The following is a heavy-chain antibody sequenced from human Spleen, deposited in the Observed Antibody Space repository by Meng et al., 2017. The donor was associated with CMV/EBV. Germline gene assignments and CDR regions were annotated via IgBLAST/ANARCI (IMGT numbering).Heavy chain of an antibody. J-gene: IGHJ4*02. V-gene: IGHV3-9*01. D-gene: IGHD3-16*02. CDR2: IRWNGGST. Sequence: SLKISCAASGFTFDDYAMHWVRQAPGKGLEWVSGIRWNGGSTGYADSVKGRFTISRDNAKNTLYLQMNSLRAEDTAVYYCAKDLRGGVIVRYFDYWGQGTLVTVSS. CDR3: AKDLRGGVIVRYFDY. CDR1: GFTFDDYA.